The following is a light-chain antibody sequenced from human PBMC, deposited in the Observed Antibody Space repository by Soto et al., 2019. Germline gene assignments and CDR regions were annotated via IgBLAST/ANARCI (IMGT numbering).Light chain of an antibody. CDR2: GAS. CDR3: QQYGSSPAIT. Sequence: IVFAPSPGTLSLSPGERATPSCRCSQSVSSSYLAWYQQKPGQAPRLLIYGASSRATGIPDRFSGSGSGTDFTLTISRLEPEDFAVYYCQQYGSSPAITFGQGTRLEIK. V-gene: IGKV3-20*01. CDR1: QSVSSSY. J-gene: IGKJ5*01.